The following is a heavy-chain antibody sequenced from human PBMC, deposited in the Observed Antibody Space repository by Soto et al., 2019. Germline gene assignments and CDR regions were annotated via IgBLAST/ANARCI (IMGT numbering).Heavy chain of an antibody. D-gene: IGHD6-19*01. CDR3: AREPRNSGWSDGNFDY. Sequence: QVQLVESGGGVVQPGRSLRLSCAASGFTFSSYAMHWVRQAPGKGLEWVAVISYDGSNKYYADSVKGRFTISRDNSKNXLYLQMNSLRAEDTAVYYCAREPRNSGWSDGNFDYWGQGTLVTVSS. CDR1: GFTFSSYA. J-gene: IGHJ4*02. V-gene: IGHV3-30-3*01. CDR2: ISYDGSNK.